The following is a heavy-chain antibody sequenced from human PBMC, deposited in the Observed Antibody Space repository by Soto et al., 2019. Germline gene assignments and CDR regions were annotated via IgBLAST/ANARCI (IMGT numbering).Heavy chain of an antibody. CDR3: ARLSESSGYYYGMGYVTY. CDR1: GGSISSSSYY. J-gene: IGHJ4*02. D-gene: IGHD3-22*01. V-gene: IGHV4-39*01. CDR2: IYYSRCT. Sequence: SETLSLTCTVSGGSISSSSYYWGWIRQPPGKGLEWIGSIYYSRCTYYNPSLKRRGTIAVDTSKNEFFFKLSSVTAADTAVYYCARLSESSGYYYGMGYVTYWRQGTLVTV.